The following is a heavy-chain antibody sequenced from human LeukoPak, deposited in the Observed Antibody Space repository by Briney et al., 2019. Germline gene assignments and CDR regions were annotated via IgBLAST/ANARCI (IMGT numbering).Heavy chain of an antibody. CDR3: ARHPTVASSIDY. CDR2: IDPSDSYT. D-gene: IGHD4-11*01. CDR1: GYGFANYW. J-gene: IGHJ4*02. Sequence: GESLKISFKGSGYGFANYWISWVRQMPGKGLEWMGRIDPSDSYTNYSPSFQGHVTISADKSISTAYLQWSSLKASDTAMYYCARHPTVASSIDYWGQGTLVTVSS. V-gene: IGHV5-10-1*01.